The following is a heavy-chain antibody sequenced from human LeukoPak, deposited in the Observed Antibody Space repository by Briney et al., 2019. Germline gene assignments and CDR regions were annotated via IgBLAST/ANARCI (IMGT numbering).Heavy chain of an antibody. J-gene: IGHJ4*02. D-gene: IGHD6-13*01. CDR2: ISSSSSYI. V-gene: IGHV3-21*01. CDR3: ARDGIAAAGPSPYRMYFDY. CDR1: GFTFSSYS. Sequence: GGSLRLSCAASGFTFSSYSMNWVRQAPGKGLEWVSSISSSSSYIYYADSVKGRFTISRDNAKNSLYLQMNSLRAEDTAVYYCARDGIAAAGPSPYRMYFDYWGQGTLVTVSS.